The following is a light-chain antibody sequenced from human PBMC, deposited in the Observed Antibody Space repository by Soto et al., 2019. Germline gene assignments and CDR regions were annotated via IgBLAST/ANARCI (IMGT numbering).Light chain of an antibody. CDR3: SSYTSSSTLYV. J-gene: IGLJ1*01. V-gene: IGLV2-14*01. Sequence: QSVLTQPASVSGSPGQSITISCTGTSSDVGGYNYVSWCQQHPGKAPKLMIYEVSNRPSGVSNRFSGSKSGNTASLTISGLQAEDEADYYGSSYTSSSTLYVFGTGTKLTVL. CDR2: EVS. CDR1: SSDVGGYNY.